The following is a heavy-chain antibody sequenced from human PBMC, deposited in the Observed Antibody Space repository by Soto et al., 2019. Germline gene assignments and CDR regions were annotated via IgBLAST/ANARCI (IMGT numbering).Heavy chain of an antibody. V-gene: IGHV3-9*01. J-gene: IGHJ4*02. D-gene: IGHD3-10*01. CDR1: GFTFDDYA. CDR2: ISCNGAAT. Sequence: EAQLVESGGGLVQPGRSLRLSCVASGFTFDDYAIHWVRQAPGKGLEWVSGISCNGAATGYADSVKGRFTISRDNAKNPLYLQMSSLRTEDTAIYYCANLPLYGSGFDCWGQGTLVTVSS. CDR3: ANLPLYGSGFDC.